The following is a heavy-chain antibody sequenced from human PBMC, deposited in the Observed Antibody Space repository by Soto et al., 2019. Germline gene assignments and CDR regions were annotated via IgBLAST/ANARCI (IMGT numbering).Heavy chain of an antibody. CDR3: VSDRGYGHASVPYS. CDR2: ISYDGGLQ. V-gene: IGHV3-30*03. CDR1: GFTFGSYG. D-gene: IGHD5-18*01. J-gene: IGHJ4*02. Sequence: QAQLVESGGGVVQTGRSLRLSCAASGFTFGSYGMHWVRQAPGTGLEWVAVISYDGGLQHYADSVKGRFTISRDNSKNMVLLQMNSLRAEDTAVYYCVSDRGYGHASVPYSWGQGTLVSVSS.